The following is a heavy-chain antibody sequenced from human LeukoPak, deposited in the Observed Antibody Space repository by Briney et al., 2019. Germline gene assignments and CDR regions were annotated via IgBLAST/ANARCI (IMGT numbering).Heavy chain of an antibody. D-gene: IGHD2-15*01. Sequence: ASVKVSCKASGYTFTSYGISWVRQAPGQGLEWMGWINPNSGGTNYAQKFQGWVTMTRDTSTSTAYMELSRLRSDDTAVYYCARGLRYYFDYWGQGTLVTVSS. J-gene: IGHJ4*02. CDR2: INPNSGGT. V-gene: IGHV1-2*04. CDR1: GYTFTSYG. CDR3: ARGLRYYFDY.